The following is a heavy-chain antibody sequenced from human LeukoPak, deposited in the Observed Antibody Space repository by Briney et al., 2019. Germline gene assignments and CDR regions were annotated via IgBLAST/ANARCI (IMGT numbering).Heavy chain of an antibody. CDR3: AKDLESGYSYGRLIDY. J-gene: IGHJ4*02. CDR1: VFTFSSYA. CDR2: ISGSGGST. Sequence: PGGSLRLFCAASVFTFSSYAMSWVRQAPGKGLEWVSAISGSGGSTYYADSVKGRFTISRDNSKNTLYLQMNSLRAEDTAVYYCAKDLESGYSYGRLIDYWGQGTLVTVSS. D-gene: IGHD5-18*01. V-gene: IGHV3-23*01.